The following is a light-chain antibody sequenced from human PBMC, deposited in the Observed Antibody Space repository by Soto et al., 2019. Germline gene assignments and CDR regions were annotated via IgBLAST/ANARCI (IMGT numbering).Light chain of an antibody. CDR1: SSNIGSNT. CDR2: SNN. Sequence: QSVLTQPPSASGTPGQRVTISCSGSSSNIGSNTVNWYQQLPGTAPKLLIYSNNQRPSGVPDRFSGSKSGTSASLAISGLQSEDVADYYCAAWDDSLKRVFGGGTKLTVL. CDR3: AAWDDSLKRV. V-gene: IGLV1-44*01. J-gene: IGLJ2*01.